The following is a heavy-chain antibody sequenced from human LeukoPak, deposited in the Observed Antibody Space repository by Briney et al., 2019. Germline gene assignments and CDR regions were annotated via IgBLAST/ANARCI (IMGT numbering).Heavy chain of an antibody. CDR1: GFTFSSYS. CDR2: ISYSGSYK. V-gene: IGHV3-21*01. CDR3: GRGATDHYGSSGYPPDY. D-gene: IGHD3-22*01. Sequence: GGSLRLSCAASGFTFSSYSMNWFRQAPGKGLEWFSSISYSGSYKYYSDSVKGRFTISRDNTKNTLYLQMNSMRIEDAAVYYYGRGATDHYGSSGYPPDYWGQGTLVTVSS. J-gene: IGHJ4*01.